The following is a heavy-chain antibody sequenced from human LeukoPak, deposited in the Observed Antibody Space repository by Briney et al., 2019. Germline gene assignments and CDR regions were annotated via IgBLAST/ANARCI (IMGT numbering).Heavy chain of an antibody. D-gene: IGHD6-13*01. Sequence: KPSETLSLTCTVSGGSISGYYWSWIRQPPGKGLEWIGEINHSGSTNYNPSLKSRVTISVDASKNQFSLKLRSVTAADTAVYYCARGGTAAAFGWFDPWGQGTLVTVSS. J-gene: IGHJ5*02. CDR3: ARGGTAAAFGWFDP. CDR1: GGSISGYY. V-gene: IGHV4-34*01. CDR2: INHSGST.